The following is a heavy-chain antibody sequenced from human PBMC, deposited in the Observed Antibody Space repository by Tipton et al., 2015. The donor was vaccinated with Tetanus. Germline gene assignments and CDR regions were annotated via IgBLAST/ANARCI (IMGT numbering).Heavy chain of an antibody. Sequence: TLSLTCTVSGGSISSGDYYWSWIRQPPGKGLEWIGYIYYSGCNYDNPSLKSRVTISVDTSKNQFPLKLSSVTAADTAVYYCARAGSGWYGLDFDYCGQGTLVTVSS. CDR3: ARAGSGWYGLDFDY. V-gene: IGHV4-30-4*01. D-gene: IGHD6-19*01. CDR2: IYYSGCN. J-gene: IGHJ4*02. CDR1: GGSISSGDYY.